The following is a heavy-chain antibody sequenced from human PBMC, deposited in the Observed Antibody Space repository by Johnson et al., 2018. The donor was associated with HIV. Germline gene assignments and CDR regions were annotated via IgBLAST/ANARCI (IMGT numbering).Heavy chain of an antibody. Sequence: QVQLVESGGDLVQPGGSLRLSCAASGFSVSTSYMTWVRQAPGKGLAWVSSISCGGSTIYYADSVKGRFTISRDNAKNSLYLQMNSLRAEDTAVYYCARRTVVTPGAFDIWGQGTMVTFSS. V-gene: IGHV3-11*04. J-gene: IGHJ3*02. CDR2: ISCGGSTI. CDR1: GFSVSTSY. CDR3: ARRTVVTPGAFDI. D-gene: IGHD4-23*01.